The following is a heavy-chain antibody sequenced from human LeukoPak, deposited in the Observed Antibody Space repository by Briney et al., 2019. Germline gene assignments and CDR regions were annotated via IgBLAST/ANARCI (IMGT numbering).Heavy chain of an antibody. V-gene: IGHV3-21*01. CDR1: GFTFSSYS. D-gene: IGHD3-16*02. J-gene: IGHJ5*02. Sequence: PGGSLRLSCAASGFTFSSYSMNWVRQAPGKGLEWVSSISSSSSYIYYADSVKGRFTISRDNDKNSLYLQMNSLRAEDAAVYYCARDSMITFGGVIVLPENWFDPWGQGTLVTVSS. CDR2: ISSSSSYI. CDR3: ARDSMITFGGVIVLPENWFDP.